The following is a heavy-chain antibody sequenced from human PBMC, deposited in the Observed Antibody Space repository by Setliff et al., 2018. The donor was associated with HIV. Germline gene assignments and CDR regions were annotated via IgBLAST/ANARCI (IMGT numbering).Heavy chain of an antibody. D-gene: IGHD3-9*01. CDR3: ARDYDWDPFDY. V-gene: IGHV3-74*01. CDR1: GFTFSVHG. J-gene: IGHJ4*02. Sequence: PGGSLRLSCAASGFTFSVHGMHWVRQVPGKGLVWVSRIKSDGTTIDYAGSVKGRFTISRDNAKNTLYLQMNSLRVEDTAVYYCARDYDWDPFDYWGQGTLVTVSS. CDR2: IKSDGTTI.